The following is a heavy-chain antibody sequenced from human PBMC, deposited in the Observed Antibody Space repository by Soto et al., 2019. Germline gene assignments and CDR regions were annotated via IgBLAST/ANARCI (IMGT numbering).Heavy chain of an antibody. Sequence: GGSLRLSCAASGFTFRAYAMTWARQAPGKELEWVSSITGSGGSTYYADSVKGRFIISRDNSKNTMYLQMDSLRAEDTAVYYCASGGVAAAGPFYYGMDVWGQGTTVTVSS. D-gene: IGHD6-13*01. CDR2: ITGSGGST. V-gene: IGHV3-23*01. CDR3: ASGGVAAAGPFYYGMDV. J-gene: IGHJ6*02. CDR1: GFTFRAYA.